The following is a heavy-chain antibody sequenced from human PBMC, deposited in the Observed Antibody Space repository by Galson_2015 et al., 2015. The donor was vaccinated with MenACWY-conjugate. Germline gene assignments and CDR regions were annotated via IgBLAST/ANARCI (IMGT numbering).Heavy chain of an antibody. CDR3: AYRTHVTSVDF. CDR1: GLSLSSHAEL. Sequence: PALVKPTQTLTLTCTFSGLSLSSHAELVGWVRQPPGRAPEWLAFVYWNDDKRYSPSLRSRLTITKDTSRNQVVLTMTNMDPADTSSFYCAYRTHVTSVDFWGQGTLVTVSS. J-gene: IGHJ4*02. V-gene: IGHV2-5*01. CDR2: VYWNDDK. D-gene: IGHD2-21*02.